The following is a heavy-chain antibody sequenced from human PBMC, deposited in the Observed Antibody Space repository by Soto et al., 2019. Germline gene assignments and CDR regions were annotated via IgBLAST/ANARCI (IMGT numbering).Heavy chain of an antibody. CDR3: ARGRSAWYSSRWYADY. CDR1: GYTFTGYY. V-gene: IGHV1-2*02. Sequence: ADSVQVSCKASGYTFTGYYMHWVRQAPGQGLEWMGWINPNSGGTNYAQKFQGRVTMTRDTSISTAYMELSRLRSDDTAVYYCARGRSAWYSSRWYADYWGQGTLVTVYS. D-gene: IGHD6-13*01. CDR2: INPNSGGT. J-gene: IGHJ4*02.